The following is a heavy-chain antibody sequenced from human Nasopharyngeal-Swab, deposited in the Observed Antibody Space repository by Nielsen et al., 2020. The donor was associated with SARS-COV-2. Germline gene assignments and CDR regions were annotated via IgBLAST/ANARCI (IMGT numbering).Heavy chain of an antibody. CDR3: AFGASYFDH. CDR2: ISNDGNEN. D-gene: IGHD3-3*01. V-gene: IGHV3-30*03. J-gene: IGHJ4*02. Sequence: WIRQPPGKGLEWVALISNDGNENYYADSLKGRFTISRDNAKNALYLQVNSLRSEDTAVYYCAFGASYFDHWGQGTLVTVSS.